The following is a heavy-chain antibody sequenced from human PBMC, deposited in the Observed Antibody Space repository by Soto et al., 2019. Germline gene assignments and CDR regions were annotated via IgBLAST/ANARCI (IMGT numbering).Heavy chain of an antibody. CDR2: IYHSGST. D-gene: IGHD4-17*01. Sequence: SETLSLTCAVSCGSISSGGYSWSWIRQPPGKGLEWIGYIYHSGSTYYNPSLKSRVTISVDRSKNQFSLKLSSVTAADTAVYYCARSPTTVTYFDYWGQGTLVTVSS. CDR3: ARSPTTVTYFDY. CDR1: CGSISSGGYS. J-gene: IGHJ4*02. V-gene: IGHV4-30-2*01.